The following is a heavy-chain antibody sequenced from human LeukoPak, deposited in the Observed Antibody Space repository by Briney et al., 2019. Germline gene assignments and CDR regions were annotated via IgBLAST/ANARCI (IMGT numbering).Heavy chain of an antibody. Sequence: ASVKVSCKTSGYTFSNYGIGWVRQAPGQGLEWLGIINPSGGSTSYAQKFQGRVTMTRDTSTSTVYMELSSLRSEDTAVYYCARVRGSNYYDSSGYGFDYWGQGTLVTVSS. CDR3: ARVRGSNYYDSSGYGFDY. CDR2: INPSGGST. V-gene: IGHV1-46*01. J-gene: IGHJ4*02. D-gene: IGHD3-22*01. CDR1: GYTFSNYG.